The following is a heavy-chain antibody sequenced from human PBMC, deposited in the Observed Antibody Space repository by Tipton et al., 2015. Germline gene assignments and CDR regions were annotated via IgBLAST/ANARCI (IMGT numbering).Heavy chain of an antibody. J-gene: IGHJ6*02. V-gene: IGHV4-39*07. CDR1: GGSISSSSYY. CDR3: ARGHYASRRDV. Sequence: TLSLTCSVSGGSISSSSYYWGWIRQPPGKGLEWIGNIYHSGSTYYNPSLKSRVTISVDTSKNQFSLKLSSVTAADTAVYYCARGHYASRRDVWGQGTTVTVSS. CDR2: IYHSGST. D-gene: IGHD3-10*01.